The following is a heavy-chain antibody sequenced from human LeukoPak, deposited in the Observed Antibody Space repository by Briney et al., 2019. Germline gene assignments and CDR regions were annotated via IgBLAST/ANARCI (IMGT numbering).Heavy chain of an antibody. D-gene: IGHD6-13*01. V-gene: IGHV1-8*01. CDR2: MNPNSGNT. J-gene: IGHJ4*02. CDR3: ARDGIAAAGLY. Sequence: ASVKVSFKASGYTFTSYDINWVRQATGHGLEWMGWMNPNSGNTGYAQKFQGRVTMTRNTSISTAYMELSSLRSEDTAVYYCARDGIAAAGLYWGQGTLVTVSS. CDR1: GYTFTSYD.